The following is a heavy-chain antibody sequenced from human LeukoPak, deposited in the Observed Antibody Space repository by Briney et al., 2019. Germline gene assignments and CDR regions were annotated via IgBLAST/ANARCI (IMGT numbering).Heavy chain of an antibody. CDR3: ARGNGYYDSSGYSLSWFDP. V-gene: IGHV4-34*01. CDR1: GGSFSGYY. CDR2: INHSGST. Sequence: SETLSLTCAVYGGSFSGYYWSWIRQPPGKGLEWIGEINHSGSTNYNPSLKSRVTIPVDTSKNQFSLKLSSVTAADTAVYYCARGNGYYDSSGYSLSWFDPWGQGTLVTVSS. J-gene: IGHJ5*02. D-gene: IGHD3-22*01.